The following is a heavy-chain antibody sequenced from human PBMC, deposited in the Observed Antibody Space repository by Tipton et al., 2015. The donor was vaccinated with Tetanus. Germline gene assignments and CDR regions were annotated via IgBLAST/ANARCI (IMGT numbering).Heavy chain of an antibody. CDR3: ASGSTLDF. D-gene: IGHD6-25*01. V-gene: IGHV3-69-1*02. Sequence: SLRLSCAASGFTFSNCAMRWVRQAPGKGLEWVASITTNSYIYYADSVKGRFTISRDNTKNSLFLQMNSLRAGDTALYYCASGSTLDFWGQGTLVTVSS. CDR1: GFTFSNCA. CDR2: ITTNSYI. J-gene: IGHJ4*02.